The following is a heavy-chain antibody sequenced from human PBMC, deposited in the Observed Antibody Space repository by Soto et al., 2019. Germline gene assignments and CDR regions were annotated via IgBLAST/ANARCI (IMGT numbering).Heavy chain of an antibody. CDR3: ARDRGWLQSGWFDP. CDR2: ISAYNGNT. V-gene: IGHV1-18*01. J-gene: IGHJ5*02. Sequence: ASVKVSCKASGYTFTSYGVSWVRQAPGQGLEWMGWISAYNGNTNYAQKLQGRVTMTTDTSTSTAYMELRSLRSDDTAVYYCARDRGWLQSGWFDPWGQGTLVTVSS. D-gene: IGHD3-10*01. CDR1: GYTFTSYG.